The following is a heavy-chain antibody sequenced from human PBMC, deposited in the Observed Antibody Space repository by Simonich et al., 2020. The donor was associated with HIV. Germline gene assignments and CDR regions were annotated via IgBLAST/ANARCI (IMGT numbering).Heavy chain of an antibody. J-gene: IGHJ6*03. CDR1: GGSISSYY. Sequence: QVQLQESGPGLVKPSETLSLTCTVSGGSISSYYWSWVRQPPGKGLEWIGYIYYRGGTNYNPSLKSRVTISVDTSKNQFSLKLSSVTAADTAVYYCARTTVELNYYYYYMDVWGKGTTVTVSS. CDR2: IYYRGGT. V-gene: IGHV4-59*08. D-gene: IGHD1-26*01. CDR3: ARTTVELNYYYYYMDV.